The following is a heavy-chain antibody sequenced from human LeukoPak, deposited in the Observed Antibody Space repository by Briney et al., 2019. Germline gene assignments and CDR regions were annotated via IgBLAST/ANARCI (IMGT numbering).Heavy chain of an antibody. Sequence: SETLSLTCTVSGGSISSSSYYWGWIRQPPGKGLEWIGEINHSGSTKYNPSLKSRVTISVDTSKNQFSLRVSSVTAADTAVYYCARGEYSTSDFYYSGMDVWGQGTTVTVSS. J-gene: IGHJ6*02. CDR1: GGSISSSSYY. CDR2: INHSGST. CDR3: ARGEYSTSDFYYSGMDV. V-gene: IGHV4-39*07. D-gene: IGHD6-13*01.